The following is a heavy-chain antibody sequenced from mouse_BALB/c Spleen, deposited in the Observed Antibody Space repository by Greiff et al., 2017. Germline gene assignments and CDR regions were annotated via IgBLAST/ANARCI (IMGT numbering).Heavy chain of an antibody. CDR1: GYTFTSYW. Sequence: QVQLQQSGAELAKPGASVKMSCKASGYTFTSYWMHWVKQRPGQGLEWIGYINPSTGYTEYNQKFKDKATLTADKSSSTAYMQLSSLTSEDSAVYYCARSWDHYYAMDYWGQGTSVTVSS. D-gene: IGHD4-1*01. J-gene: IGHJ4*01. CDR3: ARSWDHYYAMDY. V-gene: IGHV1-7*01. CDR2: INPSTGYT.